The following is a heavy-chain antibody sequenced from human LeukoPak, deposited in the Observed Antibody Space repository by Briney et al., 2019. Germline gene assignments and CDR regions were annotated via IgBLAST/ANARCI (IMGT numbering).Heavy chain of an antibody. CDR3: ARRQPSGWYYFDY. Sequence: SETLSLTCTVSGDSIRSYYWSWIRQPPGKGLEWIGYIYYSGSTNYNPSLKSRVTISVDASKNQFSLRLSSVTAADTAVYYCARRQPSGWYYFDYWGQGTLVTVSS. CDR2: IYYSGST. D-gene: IGHD6-19*01. V-gene: IGHV4-59*08. CDR1: GDSIRSYY. J-gene: IGHJ4*02.